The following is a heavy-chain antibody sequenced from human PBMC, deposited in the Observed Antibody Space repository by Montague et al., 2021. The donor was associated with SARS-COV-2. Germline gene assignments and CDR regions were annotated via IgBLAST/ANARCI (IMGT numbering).Heavy chain of an antibody. CDR2: IYSSGSA. CDR3: ARQKLNGRSTYYYYHDMDV. J-gene: IGHJ6*02. V-gene: IGHV4-59*08. CDR1: GSSITSYY. D-gene: IGHD2-8*01. Sequence: SETLSLTCTVSGSSITSYYWSWIRQAPGKGLEWIAYIYSSGSASYNPSLRSRVTMSVDKSTNQFSLRLNSVTAADTAMYFCARQKLNGRSTYYYYHDMDVWGQGTTVSVSS.